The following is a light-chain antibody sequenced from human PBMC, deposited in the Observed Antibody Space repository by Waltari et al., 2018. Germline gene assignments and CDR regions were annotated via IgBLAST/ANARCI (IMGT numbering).Light chain of an antibody. CDR1: GEYAVYD. CDR3: QTWGTAMHV. J-gene: IGLJ3*02. CDR2: LNSDGSH. V-gene: IGLV4-69*01. Sequence: QPVLTQPPSASGSLGASVKLTCSLSGEYAVYDIAWHPVHPQKGPLYLLILNSDGSHIKGDGIPDRFSGSTSGAERYLTISRLQSEDEAVYYCQTWGTAMHVFGGGTKLTVL.